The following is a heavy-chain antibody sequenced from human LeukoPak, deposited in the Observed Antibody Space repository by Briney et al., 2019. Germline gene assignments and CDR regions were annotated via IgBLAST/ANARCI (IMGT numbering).Heavy chain of an antibody. J-gene: IGHJ3*02. Sequence: PSETLSLTCAVYGGSFSGYYWSWIRQPPGKGLEWIGEINHSGSTNYNPSLKSRVTISVDTSKNQFSLKLSSVTAADTAVYYCARPKGYCSGGSCYRRNAFDIWGQGTMVTVSS. D-gene: IGHD2-15*01. CDR2: INHSGST. CDR3: ARPKGYCSGGSCYRRNAFDI. CDR1: GGSFSGYY. V-gene: IGHV4-34*01.